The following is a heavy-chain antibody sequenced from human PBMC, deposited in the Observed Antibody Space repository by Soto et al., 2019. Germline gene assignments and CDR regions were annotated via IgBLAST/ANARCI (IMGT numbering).Heavy chain of an antibody. CDR1: GFTLSNYW. CDR2: INTDGSTT. CDR3: VRIRRGDGYTFGY. V-gene: IGHV3-74*01. Sequence: EVQLVESGGVSVQPGGSLRLSCTASGFTLSNYWMHWVRQAPGKGLVWVSRINTDGSTTTYADSVKGRFTISRDNANNTLCLQVNSLRDEDTAVYYCVRIRRGDGYTFGYWGQGTLVTVSS. D-gene: IGHD5-12*01. J-gene: IGHJ4*02.